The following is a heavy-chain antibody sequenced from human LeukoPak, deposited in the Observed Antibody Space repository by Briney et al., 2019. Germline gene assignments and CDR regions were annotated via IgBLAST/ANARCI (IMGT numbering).Heavy chain of an antibody. CDR1: GYTFTGYY. CDR3: TKVDDGIIRYGYFDY. D-gene: IGHD3-16*02. Sequence: GASVKVSCKASGYTFTGYYMHWVRQAPGQGLEWMGWINPNSGGTNYAQKFQGRVTMTRDTSISTAYMELSRLRSDDTAVYYCTKVDDGIIRYGYFDYWGQGTLVTVS. CDR2: INPNSGGT. V-gene: IGHV1-2*02. J-gene: IGHJ4*02.